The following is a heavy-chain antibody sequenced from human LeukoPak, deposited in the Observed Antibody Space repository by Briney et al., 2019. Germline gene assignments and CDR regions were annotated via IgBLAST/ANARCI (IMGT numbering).Heavy chain of an antibody. CDR1: GYTFTGYY. J-gene: IGHJ5*02. D-gene: IGHD3-10*01. CDR2: INPNSGGT. CDR3: ARDSMVRGDNWFDP. Sequence: VASVKVSCKASGYTFTGYYMHWVRQAPGQGLEWMGWINPNSGGTNYAQKFQGRVTMTRDTSISTAYMELSRLRSDDTAVYYCARDSMVRGDNWFDPWGQGTLVTVSS. V-gene: IGHV1-2*02.